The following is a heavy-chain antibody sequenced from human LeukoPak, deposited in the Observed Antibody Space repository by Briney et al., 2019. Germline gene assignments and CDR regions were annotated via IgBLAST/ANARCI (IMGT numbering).Heavy chain of an antibody. CDR3: ARDCRSISCYEGAFDI. J-gene: IGHJ3*02. CDR1: GFTFSSYS. D-gene: IGHD2-2*01. Sequence: GGSLRLSCAASGFTFSSYSMNWVRQAPGKGVEGGSSISSSSSYIYYADSVKGRFTISRENAKKSLYLQMNSQRDEDTAVYYCARDCRSISCYEGAFDIWGQGTMVTVSS. CDR2: ISSSSSYI. V-gene: IGHV3-21*01.